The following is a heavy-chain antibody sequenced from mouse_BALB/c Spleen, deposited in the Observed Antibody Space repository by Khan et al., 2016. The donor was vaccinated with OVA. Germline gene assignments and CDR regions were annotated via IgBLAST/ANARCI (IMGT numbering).Heavy chain of an antibody. Sequence: QVQLKQSGPGLVQPSQRLSITCTVSGFSLTTYGVHWVRQSPGKGLEWLGVIWSGGSTDNNAAFITRLSISKDNSKSQAFFKMNNLQANDAARYYCAGNYDYEGGLAYWGQGTLVIVSA. CDR1: GFSLTTYG. J-gene: IGHJ3*01. V-gene: IGHV2-2*02. CDR2: IWSGGST. D-gene: IGHD2-4*01. CDR3: AGNYDYEGGLAY.